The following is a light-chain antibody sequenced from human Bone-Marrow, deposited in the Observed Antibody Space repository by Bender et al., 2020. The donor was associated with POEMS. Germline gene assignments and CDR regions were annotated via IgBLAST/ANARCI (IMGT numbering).Light chain of an antibody. CDR3: SSYARFSSWV. CDR1: SAVGVYDY. Sequence: QSALTQPASVSGSPGQSVTISCTGSAVGVYDYVSWCQQHQGKAPKLIIYDVTARPSGVCARFSGSKSGNTASVTISGLQAEEEGDYYCSSYARFSSWVFGGGTKLTVL. CDR2: DVT. V-gene: IGLV2-14*03. J-gene: IGLJ3*02.